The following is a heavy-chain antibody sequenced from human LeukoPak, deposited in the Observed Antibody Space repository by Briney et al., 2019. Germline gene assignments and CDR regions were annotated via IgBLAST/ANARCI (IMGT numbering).Heavy chain of an antibody. CDR1: GYTFTNYW. J-gene: IGHJ4*02. CDR2: VYPGGSDT. Sequence: GESLQISCQGSGYTFTNYWIAWVRPMPGEGLEWMGIVYPGGSDTRYSPSFQGQVTISVDKSINTAYLQWASLKASDTAIYYCARRYCSSTTCRGDFDYWGQGTLVTVSS. CDR3: ARRYCSSTTCRGDFDY. D-gene: IGHD2-2*01. V-gene: IGHV5-51*01.